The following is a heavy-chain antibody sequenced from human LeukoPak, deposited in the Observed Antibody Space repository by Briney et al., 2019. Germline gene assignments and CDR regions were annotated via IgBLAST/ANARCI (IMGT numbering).Heavy chain of an antibody. CDR3: ARGAYYDFWSGYYATKVYYFDY. D-gene: IGHD3-3*01. CDR1: GYPINNAYY. CDR2: IYYSGST. Sequence: SETLSLTCGVSGYPINNAYYWVWIRQPPGKGLEWIGSIYYSGSTYYNPSLKSRVTISVDTSKNQFSLKLSSVTAADTAVYYCARGAYYDFWSGYYATKVYYFDYWGQGTLVTVSS. V-gene: IGHV4-38-2*01. J-gene: IGHJ4*02.